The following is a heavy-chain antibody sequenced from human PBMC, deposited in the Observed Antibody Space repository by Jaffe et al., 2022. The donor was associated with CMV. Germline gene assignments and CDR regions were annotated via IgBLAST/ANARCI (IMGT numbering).Heavy chain of an antibody. J-gene: IGHJ6*03. Sequence: QVQLVQSGAEVKKPGSSVKVSCKASGGTFSSYAISWVRQAPGQGLEWMGRIIPILGIANYAQKFQGRVTITADKSTSTAYMELSSLRSEDTAVYYCAGGRAGDYYYYMDVWGKGTTVTVSS. V-gene: IGHV1-69*09. CDR3: AGGRAGDYYYYMDV. CDR2: IIPILGIA. CDR1: GGTFSSYA. D-gene: IGHD3-10*01.